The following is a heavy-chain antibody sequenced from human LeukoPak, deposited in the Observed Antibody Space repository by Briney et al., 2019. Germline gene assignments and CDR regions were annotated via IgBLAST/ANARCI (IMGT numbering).Heavy chain of an antibody. CDR1: GGTFSSYA. D-gene: IGHD1-26*01. J-gene: IGHJ4*02. V-gene: IGHV1-69*05. Sequence: SVRVSRKASGGTFSSYAISWVRQAPGQGLEWMGGIIPIFGTANYAQKFQGRVTITTDESTSTAYMELSSLRSEDTAVYYCASRERSEWELRELYYFDYWGQGTLVTVSS. CDR2: IIPIFGTA. CDR3: ASRERSEWELRELYYFDY.